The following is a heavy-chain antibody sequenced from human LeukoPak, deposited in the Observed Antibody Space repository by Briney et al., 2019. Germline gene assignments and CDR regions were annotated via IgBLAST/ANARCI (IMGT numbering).Heavy chain of an antibody. V-gene: IGHV3-30-3*01. CDR2: ISYDGSNK. D-gene: IGHD6-13*01. J-gene: IGHJ4*02. CDR3: ARALYSSSGYLDY. Sequence: SCKASGYTFTGYYMHWVRQAPGKGLEWVAVISYDGSNKYYADSVKGRFTISRDNSKNTLYLQMNSLRAEDTAVYYCARALYSSSGYLDYWGQGTLVTVSS. CDR1: GYTFTGYY.